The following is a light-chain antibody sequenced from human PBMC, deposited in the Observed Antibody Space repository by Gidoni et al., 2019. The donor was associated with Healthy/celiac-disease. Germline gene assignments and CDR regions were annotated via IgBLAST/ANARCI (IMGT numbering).Light chain of an antibody. V-gene: IGLV3-1*01. J-gene: IGLJ2*01. CDR1: NLGDKY. CDR3: QAWDSSRVV. CDR2: QDS. Sequence: SYQLTQPPPVSVSPGQTASITCSGDNLGDKYACWYQQKPGQSPVLVIYQDSKRPSGIPERFSGSNSGNTATLTISGTQAMDEADYYCQAWDSSRVVFGGGTKLTVL.